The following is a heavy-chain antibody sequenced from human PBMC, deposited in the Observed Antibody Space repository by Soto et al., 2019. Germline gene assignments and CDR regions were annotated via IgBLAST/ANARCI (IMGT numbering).Heavy chain of an antibody. Sequence: QVQLVQSGAEVKKPGASVKVSCKASGYTFTSYDINWVRQATGQGLEWMGWMNPNSGNTGYAQKFQGRVTMTRNTSISTAYMEVSSLRSEDPAVYYCAREHSNSWRFDYWGQGTLVTVSS. CDR1: GYTFTSYD. J-gene: IGHJ4*02. V-gene: IGHV1-8*01. CDR3: AREHSNSWRFDY. D-gene: IGHD6-13*01. CDR2: MNPNSGNT.